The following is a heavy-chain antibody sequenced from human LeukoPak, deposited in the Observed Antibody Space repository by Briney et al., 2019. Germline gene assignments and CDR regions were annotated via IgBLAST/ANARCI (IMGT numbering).Heavy chain of an antibody. CDR2: ISGSGGST. D-gene: IGHD1-26*01. Sequence: GGSLRLSCAASGFTFSSYAMSWVRQAPGKGLEWVSGISGSGGSTYYGDSVKGRFTISRDNVKNTLYLQMNSLRAEDMAVYYCARGGTYYDYWGQGTLVTVSS. CDR3: ARGGTYYDY. CDR1: GFTFSSYA. V-gene: IGHV3-23*01. J-gene: IGHJ4*02.